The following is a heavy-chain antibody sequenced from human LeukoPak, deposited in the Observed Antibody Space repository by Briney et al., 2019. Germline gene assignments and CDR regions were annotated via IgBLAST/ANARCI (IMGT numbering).Heavy chain of an antibody. CDR1: GGSISSGSYS. CDR2: IYPRGST. Sequence: SQTLSLTCAVSGGSISSGSYSWSWIRQPPGKGLEWIGYIYPRGSTYYNPSLKSRVILSLDKSANQFSLNLSSVTAADTAVYYCARKDIVATYFDYWGQGTLVTVSS. J-gene: IGHJ4*02. CDR3: ARKDIVATYFDY. D-gene: IGHD5-12*01. V-gene: IGHV4-30-2*01.